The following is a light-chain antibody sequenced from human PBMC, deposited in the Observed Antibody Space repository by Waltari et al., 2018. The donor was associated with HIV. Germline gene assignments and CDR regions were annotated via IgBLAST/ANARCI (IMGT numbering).Light chain of an antibody. J-gene: IGKJ4*02. Sequence: EIVMTQSPVTLSVSPGERGTLSCRASQSINNTLAWYHHKPGQAPRLLIYGASTRATGNPDRVSGSGSGTDFSLNISTLQSEDFAVYYCQQYNNWPRTFGRGTKVEIK. V-gene: IGKV3-15*01. CDR2: GAS. CDR3: QQYNNWPRT. CDR1: QSINNT.